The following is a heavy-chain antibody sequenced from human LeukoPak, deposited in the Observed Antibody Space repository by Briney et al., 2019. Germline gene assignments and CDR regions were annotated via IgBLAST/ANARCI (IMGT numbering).Heavy chain of an antibody. CDR2: ISGSGDST. CDR3: AKDRVCGSTSCYGIFDY. V-gene: IGHV3-23*01. D-gene: IGHD2-2*01. CDR1: GFTFSSYA. J-gene: IGHJ4*02. Sequence: PGGSLRLSCAASGFTFSSYAMNWVRQAPGKGLEWVSVISGSGDSTKYADSVKGRVTVSRDNSKNTLYLQMNSLRAEDTAVYYCAKDRVCGSTSCYGIFDYWGQGALVTVSS.